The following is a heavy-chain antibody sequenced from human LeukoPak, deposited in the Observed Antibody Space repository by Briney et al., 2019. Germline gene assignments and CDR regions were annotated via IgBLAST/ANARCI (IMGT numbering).Heavy chain of an antibody. J-gene: IGHJ5*02. CDR1: GFDLSTYE. CDR3: ARGDPHADL. CDR2: ITISGHTK. V-gene: IGHV3-48*03. Sequence: GGSLRLSCAASGFDLSTYEMNWVRQAPGKGLEWIADITISGHTKNYADSVKGRFAISRDNARTSLYLQMNSLRVEDTGVYYCARGDPHADLWGQGTLVTVSS.